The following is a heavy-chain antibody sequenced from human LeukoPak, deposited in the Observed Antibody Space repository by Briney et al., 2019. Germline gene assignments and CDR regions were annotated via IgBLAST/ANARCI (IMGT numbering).Heavy chain of an antibody. Sequence: AGGTVSLSCAAYGFTFSNYVMHWDRQAPGKGLEWISYISGSRGPIYYSGSVRGRFTITRDDAKNYLFLEMNRLRVEDTAVYYCTREIYYYGMDVWGQGTPVSVSS. CDR1: GFTFSNYV. CDR2: ISGSRGPI. CDR3: TREIYYYGMDV. V-gene: IGHV3-48*01. J-gene: IGHJ6*02.